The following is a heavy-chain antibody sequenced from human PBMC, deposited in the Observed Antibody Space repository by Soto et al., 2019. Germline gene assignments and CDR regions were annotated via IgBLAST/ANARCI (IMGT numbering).Heavy chain of an antibody. D-gene: IGHD3-10*01. Sequence: QVQLAESGGGVVQPGRSLRLSCAASGFTFSSYGMHWVRQAPGKALEWVAIISYDGSNKYYADSVKGRFTISRDNSKNTLSLQMNSLGAEDTGVYYCAKALREVSPASYDHWGQGVLVTVSS. J-gene: IGHJ4*02. CDR2: ISYDGSNK. CDR3: AKALREVSPASYDH. CDR1: GFTFSSYG. V-gene: IGHV3-30*18.